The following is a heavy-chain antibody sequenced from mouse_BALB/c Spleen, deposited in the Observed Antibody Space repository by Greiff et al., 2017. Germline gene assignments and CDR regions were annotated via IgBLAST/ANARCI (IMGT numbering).Heavy chain of an antibody. CDR1: GFTFSDYY. J-gene: IGHJ3*01. D-gene: IGHD2-1*01. Sequence: DVMLVESGGGLVKPGGSLKLSCAASGFTFSDYYMYWVRQTPEKRLEWVATISDGGSYTYYPDSVKGRFTISRDNAKNNLYLQMSSLKSEDTAMYYCARDFYYGNYVGFSYWGQGTLVTVSA. CDR3: ARDFYYGNYVGFSY. V-gene: IGHV5-4*02. CDR2: ISDGGSYT.